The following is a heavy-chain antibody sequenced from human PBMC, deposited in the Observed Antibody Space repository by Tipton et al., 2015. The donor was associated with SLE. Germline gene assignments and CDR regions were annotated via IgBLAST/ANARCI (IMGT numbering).Heavy chain of an antibody. V-gene: IGHV3-53*01. CDR1: GFTVSSNY. J-gene: IGHJ3*02. D-gene: IGHD2-15*01. Sequence: QLVQSGGGLIQPGGSLRLSCAASGFTVSSNYMSWVRQAPGKGLEWVSVIYSGGSTYYADSVKGRFTISRDNSKNTLYLQMNSLRAEDTAVYYCARDRGYCSGGSCYEVLDAFDIWGQGTMVTVSS. CDR2: IYSGGST. CDR3: ARDRGYCSGGSCYEVLDAFDI.